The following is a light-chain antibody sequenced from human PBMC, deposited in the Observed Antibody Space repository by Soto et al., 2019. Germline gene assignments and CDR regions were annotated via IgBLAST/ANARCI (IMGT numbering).Light chain of an antibody. V-gene: IGLV2-11*01. Sequence: QSALTQPRSVSGSPGQSVTISCTGTSSDVGDYNYVSWYQQYPGKAPKVMIYDVSRRPSGVPDRFSGSKSGNTASLTISGLQAEDEADYYCCSYAGSYTFWVFGGGTKLTVL. CDR1: SSDVGDYNY. J-gene: IGLJ3*02. CDR3: CSYAGSYTFWV. CDR2: DVS.